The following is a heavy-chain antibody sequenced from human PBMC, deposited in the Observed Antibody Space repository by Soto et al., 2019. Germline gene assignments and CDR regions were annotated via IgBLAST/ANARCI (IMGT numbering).Heavy chain of an antibody. CDR2: ISGNGGRT. CDR1: GFTFDEYA. D-gene: IGHD1-1*01. CDR3: SRGEWRYNAFDI. J-gene: IGHJ3*02. V-gene: IGHV3-9*01. Sequence: GGSLRLSCTASGFTFDEYAMHWVRQVPGKGPEWVAGISGNGGRTGYADSVKGRFTISRDNAKNSLYLQMNSLRVEDTALYYWSRGEWRYNAFDIWGQGIRVTVAS.